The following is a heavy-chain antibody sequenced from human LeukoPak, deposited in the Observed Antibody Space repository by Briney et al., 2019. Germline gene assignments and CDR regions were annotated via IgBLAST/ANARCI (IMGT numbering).Heavy chain of an antibody. V-gene: IGHV3-48*03. J-gene: IGHJ3*01. Sequence: GGSLRLSCAVSGFTFSSFEMYCVRQAPGKGLEWLSYITSSGSKTYYADSVKGRFTISRDNAKNSLYLQMNSLRAEDTAVYYCARDLGDYVGYAASDFWGQGAMVTVSS. CDR3: ARDLGDYVGYAASDF. CDR2: ITSSGSKT. D-gene: IGHD3-16*01. CDR1: GFTFSSFE.